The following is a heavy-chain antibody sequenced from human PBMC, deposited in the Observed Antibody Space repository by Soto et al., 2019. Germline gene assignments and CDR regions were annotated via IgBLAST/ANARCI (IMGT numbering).Heavy chain of an antibody. J-gene: IGHJ3*02. CDR3: ARGITMVRGVLLDAFDI. V-gene: IGHV1-2*04. Sequence: ASVKVSCTASGYTFTGYYMHWVRQAPGQGLEWMGWINPNSGGTNYAQKFQGWVTMTRDTSISTAYMELSRLRSDDTAVYYCARGITMVRGVLLDAFDIWGQGTMVTVSS. CDR2: INPNSGGT. D-gene: IGHD3-10*01. CDR1: GYTFTGYY.